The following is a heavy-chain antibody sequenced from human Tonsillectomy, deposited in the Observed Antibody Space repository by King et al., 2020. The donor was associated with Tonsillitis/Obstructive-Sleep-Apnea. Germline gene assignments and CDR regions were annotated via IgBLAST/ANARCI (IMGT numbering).Heavy chain of an antibody. CDR3: ARGYYDFWSSSARDWFDY. CDR2: IKQDGSEN. Sequence: VQLVESGGGLVQPGGSLRLSCAASGFTFSIYWMSWVRQAPGKGLEWVANIKQDGSENYYVDSVKGRFTISRDNAKNSVFLQMNSLRAEDTAVYYCARGYYDFWSSSARDWFDYWGQGTLVTVSS. D-gene: IGHD3-3*01. J-gene: IGHJ4*02. CDR1: GFTFSIYW. V-gene: IGHV3-7*04.